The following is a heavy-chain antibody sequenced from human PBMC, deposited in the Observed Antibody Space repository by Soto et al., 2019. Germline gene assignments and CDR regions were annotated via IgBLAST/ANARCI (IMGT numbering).Heavy chain of an antibody. V-gene: IGHV3-30*18. D-gene: IGHD3-22*01. Sequence: ESGGGVVQPGRSLRLSCAASGFTFSSYGMHWVRQAPVKGLEWVAVISYDGSNKYYADSVKGRFTISRDNSKNTLYLQMNSLRAEDTAVYYCAKYLYYYDSSGYYYWGQGTLVTVSS. CDR3: AKYLYYYDSSGYYY. J-gene: IGHJ4*02. CDR1: GFTFSSYG. CDR2: ISYDGSNK.